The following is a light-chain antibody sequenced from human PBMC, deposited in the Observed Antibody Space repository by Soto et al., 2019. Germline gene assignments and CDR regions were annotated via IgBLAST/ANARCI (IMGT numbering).Light chain of an antibody. CDR3: QQYGTSLS. V-gene: IGKV3-20*01. CDR2: GAS. Sequence: EIVLTQSPGTLSLSPGERATLFCRASQTVSSGYLAWYQQKVGQAPRLVIYGASSRATGIPDRFSGSGSGTYFTLTISRLEPEDFAVYDCQQYGTSLSFGPGTKVDIK. CDR1: QTVSSGY. J-gene: IGKJ3*01.